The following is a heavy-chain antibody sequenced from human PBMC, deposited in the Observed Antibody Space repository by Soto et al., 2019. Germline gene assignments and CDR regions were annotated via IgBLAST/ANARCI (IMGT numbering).Heavy chain of an antibody. CDR2: ISYDGNNK. CDR1: GFSLSNNG. D-gene: IGHD3-22*01. CDR3: AKGGSGNYLTYYYYYGMDV. Sequence: GGSLRFSCAASGFSLSNNGMHWVRQSPGKGLEWVAVISYDGNNKYYADSVKGRFTISRDNPKNTVYLEMDNLRAEDTAMYYCAKGGSGNYLTYYYYYGMDVWGQGTTVTVSS. V-gene: IGHV3-30*18. J-gene: IGHJ6*02.